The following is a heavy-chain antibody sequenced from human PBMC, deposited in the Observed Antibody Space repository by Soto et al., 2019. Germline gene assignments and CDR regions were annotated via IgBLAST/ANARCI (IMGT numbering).Heavy chain of an antibody. CDR2: ISSSSSYI. V-gene: IGHV3-21*01. Sequence: GGSLRLGCAASGFTFSSYSMNWVRQAPGKGLEWVSSISSSSSYIYYADSVKGRFTISRDNAKNSLYLQMNSLRAEDTAVYYCARDPGYGDFHDYWGQGTLVPVSS. D-gene: IGHD4-17*01. J-gene: IGHJ4*02. CDR1: GFTFSSYS. CDR3: ARDPGYGDFHDY.